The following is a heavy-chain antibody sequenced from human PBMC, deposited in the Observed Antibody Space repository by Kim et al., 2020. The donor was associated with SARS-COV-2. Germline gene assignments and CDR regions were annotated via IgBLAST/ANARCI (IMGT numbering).Heavy chain of an antibody. J-gene: IGHJ4*02. CDR3: ARGGEDYYGSGSYLYNY. CDR2: IYYSGST. V-gene: IGHV4-59*01. Sequence: SETLSLTCTVSGGSISSYYWSWIRQPPGKGLEWIGYIYYSGSTNYNPSLKSRVTISVDTSKNQFSLKLSSVTAADTAVYYCARGGEDYYGSGSYLYNYWGQGTLVTVSS. D-gene: IGHD3-10*01. CDR1: GGSISSYY.